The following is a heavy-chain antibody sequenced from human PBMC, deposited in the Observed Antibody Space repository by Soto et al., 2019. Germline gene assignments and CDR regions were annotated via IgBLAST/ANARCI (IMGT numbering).Heavy chain of an antibody. J-gene: IGHJ4*02. D-gene: IGHD4-17*01. Sequence: EVQLLESGGGLVQPGGSLRLSCAASGFTFSSYAMSWVRQAPGKGLEWVSAISGSGGSTYYADSVKGRFTISRDNSKNTLYRQMNSLRAEDTAVYYCAKTVGRTTVTTRADYWGQGTLVTVSS. V-gene: IGHV3-23*01. CDR1: GFTFSSYA. CDR2: ISGSGGST. CDR3: AKTVGRTTVTTRADY.